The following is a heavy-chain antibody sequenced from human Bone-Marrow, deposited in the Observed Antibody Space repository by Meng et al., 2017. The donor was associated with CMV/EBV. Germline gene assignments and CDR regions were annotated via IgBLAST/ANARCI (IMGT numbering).Heavy chain of an antibody. J-gene: IGHJ6*02. CDR2: ISAYTGNT. V-gene: IGHV1-18*01. CDR3: ARGSIYYGLDV. CDR1: GYTFTDYR. Sequence: ASVKVSCKASGYTFTDYRMHWVRQAPGQGLEWMGWISAYTGNTNFGQKFQGRVTLTRDTSTSTAYMEVRSLTSDDTAVYYCARGSIYYGLDVWGQGTTVTVSS.